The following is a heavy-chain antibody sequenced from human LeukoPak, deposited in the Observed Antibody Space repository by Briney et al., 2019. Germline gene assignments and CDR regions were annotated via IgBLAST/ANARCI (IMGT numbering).Heavy chain of an antibody. V-gene: IGHV4-39*07. J-gene: IGHJ6*02. CDR3: ARGSTSPNGMDV. CDR2: IYYSGST. Sequence: PSETLSLTCTVSGGSISSSNYYWGWIRQPPGKGLEWIGTIYYSGSTYYNPSLKSRVTISVDTSKNQFSLKLSSVTAADTAVYYCARGSTSPNGMDVWGQGTTVTVSS. D-gene: IGHD2-2*01. CDR1: GGSISSSNYY.